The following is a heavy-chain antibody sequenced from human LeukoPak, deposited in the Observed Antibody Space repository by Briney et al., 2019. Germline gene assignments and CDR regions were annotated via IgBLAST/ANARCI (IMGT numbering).Heavy chain of an antibody. J-gene: IGHJ4*02. CDR3: ARGGLERRAEHDY. CDR1: GFTFSNYW. Sequence: GGSLRPSCAASGFTFSNYWMHWVRQAPGKGLVWVSRINADGSSATYADSVKRRFTISRDNAKNKLYLQMNSLRAEDAAVDYCARGGLERRAEHDYWGQGTLVTVSS. V-gene: IGHV3-74*01. D-gene: IGHD3/OR15-3a*01. CDR2: INADGSSA.